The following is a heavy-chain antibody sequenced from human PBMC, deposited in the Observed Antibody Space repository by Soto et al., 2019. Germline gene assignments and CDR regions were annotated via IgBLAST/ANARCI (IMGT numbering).Heavy chain of an antibody. CDR2: ISYDGDNE. CDR1: GFTFSNYG. Sequence: GGSLRLSCAASGFTFSNYGMHWVRQAPGKGLEWVAIISYDGDNEYYADSVRGRFTISRDNSKNTLYLQTSSLRHEDTAVYYCTRSLELLYPGFNWFDPWGQGTLVTVSS. CDR3: TRSLELLYPGFNWFDP. J-gene: IGHJ5*02. V-gene: IGHV3-30*03. D-gene: IGHD2-2*02.